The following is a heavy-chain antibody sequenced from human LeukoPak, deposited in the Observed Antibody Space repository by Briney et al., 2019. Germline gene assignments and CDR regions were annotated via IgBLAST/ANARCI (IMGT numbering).Heavy chain of an antibody. D-gene: IGHD6-25*01. Sequence: GGSLRLSCAASGFTFSSYSMNWVRQAPGKGLEWVSSISSSSSYIYYADSVKGRFTISRDNAKNSLYLQMNSLRAEDTAVYYCARAGGAAFAIDIWGQGTMVTVSS. CDR2: ISSSSSYI. V-gene: IGHV3-21*01. CDR1: GFTFSSYS. J-gene: IGHJ3*02. CDR3: ARAGGAAFAIDI.